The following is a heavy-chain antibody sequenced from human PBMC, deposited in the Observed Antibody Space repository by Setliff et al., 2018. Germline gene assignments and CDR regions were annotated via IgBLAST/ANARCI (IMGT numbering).Heavy chain of an antibody. CDR3: ARTCSGSGCYAGLES. V-gene: IGHV3-23*01. J-gene: IGHJ4*02. D-gene: IGHD2-15*01. CDR1: GFTFTSYA. CDR2: ISGSGGST. Sequence: GGSLRLSCAASGFTFTSYAMNWVRQAPGKGLEWASAISGSGGSTDYADSVKGRFTISRDNSKNTLYLQMNSLRPEDTAVYYCARTCSGSGCYAGLESWGQGTPVTVSS.